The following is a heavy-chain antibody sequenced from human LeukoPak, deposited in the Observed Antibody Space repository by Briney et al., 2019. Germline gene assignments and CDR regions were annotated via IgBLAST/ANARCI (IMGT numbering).Heavy chain of an antibody. CDR3: ARDRSPEGYYDSSHWDYYHGMDV. V-gene: IGHV4-59*01. Sequence: PSETLSLTCAVYGGSFSGYYWGWIRQPPGKGLEWMGYIYYSGSTNYNPSLKSRVTISVDTSKNQFSLNLSSVTAADTAMYYCARDRSPEGYYDSSHWDYYHGMDVWGQGTTVTVSS. CDR1: GGSFSGYY. D-gene: IGHD3-22*01. J-gene: IGHJ6*02. CDR2: IYYSGST.